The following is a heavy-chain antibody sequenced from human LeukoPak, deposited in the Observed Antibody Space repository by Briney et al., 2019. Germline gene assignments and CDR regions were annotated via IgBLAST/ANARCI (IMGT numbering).Heavy chain of an antibody. V-gene: IGHV1-18*04. CDR1: GYTFTSFG. D-gene: IGHD2-2*01. CDR3: AREGCSTTSCYLRAFDI. CDR2: SSAYTGNT. Sequence: ASVRVSCKASGYTFTSFGISWVRQAPGQGRECMGWSSAYTGNTNYAQNLQGRVTMTTDTSTSTAYMELRSLRSDDTAVYYCAREGCSTTSCYLRAFDIWGQGTMVTVSS. J-gene: IGHJ3*02.